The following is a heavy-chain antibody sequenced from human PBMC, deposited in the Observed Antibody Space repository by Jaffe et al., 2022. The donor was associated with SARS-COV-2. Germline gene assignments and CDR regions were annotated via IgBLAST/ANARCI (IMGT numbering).Heavy chain of an antibody. J-gene: IGHJ4*02. D-gene: IGHD3-10*01. Sequence: EVQLVESGGDLVQPGGSLRLSCTASGFTFSDYWMNWVRQAPGKGLEWVANINKDGSEKNYVDSLKGRFTISRDNAQDSLYLQMNSLRAEDTATYYCARNRGWEQFDYWGQGSLVTVSS. CDR1: GFTFSDYW. CDR2: INKDGSEK. CDR3: ARNRGWEQFDY. V-gene: IGHV3-7*01.